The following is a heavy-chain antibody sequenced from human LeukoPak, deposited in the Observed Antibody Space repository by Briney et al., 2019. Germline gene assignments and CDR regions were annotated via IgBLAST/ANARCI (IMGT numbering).Heavy chain of an antibody. CDR3: ARSGAPFDY. CDR2: ITSKPNSYET. Sequence: GGSLKLSCAAPGFTFSGSAMHWVRQASGKGLEWVGRITSKPNSYETVYAASMNGRFTISRDDSKNTAYLQMNSLRAEDTAVYYCARSGAPFDYWGQGTLVTVSS. V-gene: IGHV3-73*01. J-gene: IGHJ4*02. D-gene: IGHD3-10*01. CDR1: GFTFSGSA.